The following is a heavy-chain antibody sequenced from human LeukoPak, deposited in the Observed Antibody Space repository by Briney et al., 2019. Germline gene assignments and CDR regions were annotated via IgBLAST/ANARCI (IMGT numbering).Heavy chain of an antibody. CDR2: ISGSSSYI. CDR3: AELGITMIGGV. CDR1: GFTFSRYS. D-gene: IGHD3-10*02. Sequence: PGGSLRLSCAASGFTFSRYSMNWVRQAPGKGLEWVSSISGSSSYIYYADSVKGRLTISRDNAKNSLYLQVNSLRAEDTAVYYCAELGITMIGGVWGKGTTVTISS. V-gene: IGHV3-21*01. J-gene: IGHJ6*04.